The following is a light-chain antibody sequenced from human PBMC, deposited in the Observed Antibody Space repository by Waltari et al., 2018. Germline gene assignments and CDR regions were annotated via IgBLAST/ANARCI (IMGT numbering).Light chain of an antibody. Sequence: NVMTQSPGTLSLSPGERATLSCRASQSVASNYLAWYKQKTGQAPRLLKETASGRASVIPDRFSGSGSVTDFTLTISRLWPEDFSVYYCQQYGTSPLTFGGGTRVHLK. J-gene: IGKJ4*01. CDR2: TAS. V-gene: IGKV3-20*01. CDR1: QSVASNY. CDR3: QQYGTSPLT.